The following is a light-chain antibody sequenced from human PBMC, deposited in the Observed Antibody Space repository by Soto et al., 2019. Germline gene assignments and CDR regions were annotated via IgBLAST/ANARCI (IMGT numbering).Light chain of an antibody. CDR1: SNDVGAFDY. Sequence: QSVLTQPASVSASPGQSISISCTGTSNDVGAFDYVSWYQQHPGKAPKLIIFEVFNRPSGVSTRFSGSKSGSTASLTISGLQAEDEADYFCSSDTTNYAHVFGGGTKVTVL. V-gene: IGLV2-14*03. J-gene: IGLJ2*01. CDR2: EVF. CDR3: SSDTTNYAHV.